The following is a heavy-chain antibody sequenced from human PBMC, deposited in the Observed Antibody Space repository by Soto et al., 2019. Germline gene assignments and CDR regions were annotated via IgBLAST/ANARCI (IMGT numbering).Heavy chain of an antibody. CDR2: IWYDGSNE. V-gene: IGHV3-33*01. Sequence: QVQLVESGGGVVQPGKSLRLSCEASGFAFSSYGMHWVRQAPGKGLEWVAGIWYDGSNEHYADSVKGRFTISRDNSKSTLYLQMNSLRPEDTAVNYCARYGPEAGIFLEYWGQGTLVTVSS. D-gene: IGHD6-13*01. J-gene: IGHJ4*02. CDR3: ARYGPEAGIFLEY. CDR1: GFAFSSYG.